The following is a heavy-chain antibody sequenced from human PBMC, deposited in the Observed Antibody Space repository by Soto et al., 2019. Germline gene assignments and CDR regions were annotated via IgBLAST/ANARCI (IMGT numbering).Heavy chain of an antibody. CDR3: ARGWTTVVIGGLGY. CDR1: GYTFTGYY. V-gene: IGHV1-2*04. CDR2: INPNSGGT. D-gene: IGHD4-17*01. Sequence: ASVKVSCKASGYTFTGYYMHWVRQAPGQGLEWMGWINPNSGGTNYAQKFQGWVTMTRDTSISTAYMELSRLRSGDTAVYYCARGWTTVVIGGLGYWGQGTLVTVSS. J-gene: IGHJ4*02.